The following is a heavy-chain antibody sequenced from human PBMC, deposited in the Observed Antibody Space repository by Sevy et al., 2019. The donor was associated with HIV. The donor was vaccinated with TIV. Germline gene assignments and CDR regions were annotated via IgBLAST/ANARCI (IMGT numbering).Heavy chain of an antibody. D-gene: IGHD3-22*01. J-gene: IGHJ3*02. CDR1: GFTFSSYA. CDR2: IFGDGDIT. Sequence: GGSLRLSCAASGFTFSSYAMKWVRQAPGKGLEWVSSIFGDGDITYYADSVKGRFTISRDKSKNTLYLQMHSLRAEDTAVYYCAGGRYDSSGSFDAFDIWGQGTMVTVSS. V-gene: IGHV3-23*01. CDR3: AGGRYDSSGSFDAFDI.